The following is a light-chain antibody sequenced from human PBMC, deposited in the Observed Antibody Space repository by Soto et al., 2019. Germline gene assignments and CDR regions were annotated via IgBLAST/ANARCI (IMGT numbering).Light chain of an antibody. Sequence: QAVVTQEPSLTVSPGGTVTLTCGSSTGAVTSGHFPFWFQQKPGQAPRTLISDTHNKHSWTPARFSGSLLGGKAALTLSGAQPEDEAEYYCLLSYSEAWVFGEGTKVTVL. CDR1: TGAVTSGHF. CDR3: LLSYSEAWV. J-gene: IGLJ3*02. V-gene: IGLV7-46*01. CDR2: DTH.